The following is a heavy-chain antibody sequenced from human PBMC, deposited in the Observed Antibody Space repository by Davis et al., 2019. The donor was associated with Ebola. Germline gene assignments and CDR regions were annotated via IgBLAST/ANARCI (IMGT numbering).Heavy chain of an antibody. CDR1: GYSFTSYW. CDR2: IYPGDSDT. V-gene: IGHV5-51*01. D-gene: IGHD3-10*01. J-gene: IGHJ4*02. CDR3: ARLRWFRELPIDY. Sequence: PGGSLRLSCKRSGYSFTSYWIGWVRQMPGKGLEWMGIIYPGDSDTRYSPSFQGQVTISADKSISTAYLQWSSLKASDTAMYYCARLRWFRELPIDYWGQGTLVTVSS.